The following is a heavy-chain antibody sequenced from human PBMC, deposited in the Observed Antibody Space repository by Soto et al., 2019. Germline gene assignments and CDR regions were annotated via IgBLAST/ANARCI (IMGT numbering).Heavy chain of an antibody. V-gene: IGHV4-59*01. CDR1: GGSISSYY. CDR3: ARDXTADGSDRHYYYYGMDV. Sequence: KTSETLSLTCTVSGGSISSYYWSWIRQPPGKGLEWIGYIYYSGSTNYNPSLKSRVTISVDTSKNQFSLKLSSVTAADTAVYYCARDXTADGSDRHYYYYGMDVWGQGTTVTVSS. CDR2: IYYSGST. J-gene: IGHJ6*01. D-gene: IGHD2-21*02.